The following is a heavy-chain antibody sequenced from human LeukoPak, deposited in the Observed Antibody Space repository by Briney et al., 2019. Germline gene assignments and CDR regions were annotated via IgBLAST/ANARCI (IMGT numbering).Heavy chain of an antibody. CDR3: ARLLPAATWFDP. CDR1: GGSISSSSYY. Sequence: SETLSLTCTVSGGSISSSSYYWGWIRQPPGEGLEWIGYIYYSGSTNYNPSLKSRVTISVDTSKNQFSLKLSSVTAADTAVYYCARLLPAATWFDPWGQGTLVTVSS. D-gene: IGHD2-2*01. J-gene: IGHJ5*02. V-gene: IGHV4-61*05. CDR2: IYYSGST.